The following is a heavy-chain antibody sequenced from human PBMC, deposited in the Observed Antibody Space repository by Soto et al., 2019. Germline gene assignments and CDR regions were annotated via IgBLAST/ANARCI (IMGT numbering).Heavy chain of an antibody. CDR3: ARAVAVPADFDY. CDR1: GHTFTSYG. V-gene: IGHV1-3*01. D-gene: IGHD6-19*01. CDR2: INAGNGNT. J-gene: IGHJ4*02. Sequence: ASVKVSCKASGHTFTSYGISWVRQAPGQRLEWMGWINAGNGNTKYSQKFQGRVTITRDTSASTAYMELSSLRSEDTAVYYCARAVAVPADFDYWGQGTLVTVSS.